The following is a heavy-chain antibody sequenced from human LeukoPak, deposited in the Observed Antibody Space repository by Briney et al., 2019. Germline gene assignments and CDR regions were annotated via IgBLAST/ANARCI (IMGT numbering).Heavy chain of an antibody. Sequence: GGSLRLSCTASGFTFYDKGMIWFRQAPGKGLEWVSFIRSYIYSGATDYAASVRGRFVISRDDSESIAYLQMNSLKTEDTGVYYCTRDPHPHSRGVHCQCDCRGQGTLVTVSS. D-gene: IGHD3-10*01. V-gene: IGHV3-49*03. CDR3: TRDPHPHSRGVHCQCDC. J-gene: IGHJ4*02. CDR2: IRSYIYSGAT. CDR1: GFTFYDKG.